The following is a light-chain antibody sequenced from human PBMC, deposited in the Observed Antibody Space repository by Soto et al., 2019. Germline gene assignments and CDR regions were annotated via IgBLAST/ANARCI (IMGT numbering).Light chain of an antibody. Sequence: IVFKNCPGTLSLTPGERATLSCRASQSVSNNYLAWYQQKPGQAPRLLIYGASNRATGIPDRFSGSGSGTDFTLTISRLEPEDFAVYYCQQYVSSGTFGQGTMVDIK. CDR2: GAS. CDR3: QQYVSSGT. V-gene: IGKV3-20*01. CDR1: QSVSNNY. J-gene: IGKJ1*01.